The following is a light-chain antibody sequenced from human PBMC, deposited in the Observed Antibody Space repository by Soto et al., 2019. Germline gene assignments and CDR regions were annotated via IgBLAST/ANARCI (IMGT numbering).Light chain of an antibody. CDR2: DAS. CDR3: QQYDRLFT. CDR1: QDISNY. J-gene: IGKJ3*01. V-gene: IGKV1-33*01. Sequence: DIPMTQSPSSLSASVGDRVTITCQASQDISNYLNWYQQKPGKAPKLLIYDASNLETGVPSRFSGSGSGTDFTFTISSLQPEDIATYYCQQYDRLFTFGPGTKVDIK.